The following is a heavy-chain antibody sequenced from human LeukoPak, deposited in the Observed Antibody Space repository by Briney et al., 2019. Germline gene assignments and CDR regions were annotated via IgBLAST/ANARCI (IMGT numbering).Heavy chain of an antibody. CDR1: GGSFSGYY. CDR3: ARGPPAKVLRFLEWLAYFDY. J-gene: IGHJ4*02. V-gene: IGHV4-34*01. Sequence: SETLSLTCAVYGGSFSGYYWSWIRQPPGKGLEWIGEINHSGSTNYNPSLKSRVTISVDTSKNQFSLELSSVTAADTAVYYCARGPPAKVLRFLEWLAYFDYWGQGTLVTVSS. CDR2: INHSGST. D-gene: IGHD3-3*01.